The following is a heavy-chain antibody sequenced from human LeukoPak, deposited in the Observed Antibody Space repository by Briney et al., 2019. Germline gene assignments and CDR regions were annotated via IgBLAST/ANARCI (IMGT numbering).Heavy chain of an antibody. J-gene: IGHJ4*02. CDR2: INWSGGST. V-gene: IGHV3-20*04. CDR3: ARAPITSPFYFDC. D-gene: IGHD3-10*01. CDR1: GFAFDERG. Sequence: GGSLRLSCTASGFAFDERGMSWVRQVPGKGLEWVSGINWSGGSTGYSDPVRGRFSISRDNAKNSLYLQMDSLRAEDTALYYCARAPITSPFYFDCWGQGTLVTVSS.